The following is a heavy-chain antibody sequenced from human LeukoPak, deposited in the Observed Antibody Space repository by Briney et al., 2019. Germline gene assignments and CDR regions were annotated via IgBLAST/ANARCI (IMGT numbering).Heavy chain of an antibody. CDR3: ARDGGYCSSTSCDRGDAFDI. CDR1: GGSLSSYF. Sequence: SETLSLTCTLSGGSLSSYFWSWVRPPPGRGLEWVGYIYYSGSTNNTPSLTSRVNISVDTSKNQFSLKLSSETAADTAVYYCARDGGYCSSTSCDRGDAFDIWGQGTMVTVSS. J-gene: IGHJ3*02. CDR2: IYYSGST. D-gene: IGHD2-2*01. V-gene: IGHV4-59*12.